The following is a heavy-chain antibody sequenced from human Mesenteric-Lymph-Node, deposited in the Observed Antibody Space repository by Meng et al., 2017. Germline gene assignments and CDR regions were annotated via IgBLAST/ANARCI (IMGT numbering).Heavy chain of an antibody. J-gene: IGHJ4*02. CDR1: GFNFWSFA. CDR3: ARAHGDYSGGFDY. D-gene: IGHD4-17*01. Sequence: GESLKISCTASGFNFWSFAMAWVRQAPGKGLEWVSSSSPSGGGTHYADYVKGRFTISRDTSNNTLYLQMNSLRAEDTAVYYCARAHGDYSGGFDYWGQGTLVTVSS. V-gene: IGHV3-23*01. CDR2: SSPSGGGT.